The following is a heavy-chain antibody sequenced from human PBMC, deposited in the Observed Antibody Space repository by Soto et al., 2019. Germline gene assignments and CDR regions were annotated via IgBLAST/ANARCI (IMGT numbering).Heavy chain of an antibody. CDR2: IIPILGIA. J-gene: IGHJ5*02. D-gene: IGHD3-10*01. V-gene: IGHV1-69*02. CDR1: GYTFTSYT. Sequence: GASVKVSCKASGYTFTSYTISWVRQAPGQGLEWMGRIIPILGIANYAQKFQGRVTITADKSTSTAYMELSSLRSEDTAVYYCARGPKDTYYYGSGRFGPWGQGTLVTVSS. CDR3: ARGPKDTYYYGSGRFGP.